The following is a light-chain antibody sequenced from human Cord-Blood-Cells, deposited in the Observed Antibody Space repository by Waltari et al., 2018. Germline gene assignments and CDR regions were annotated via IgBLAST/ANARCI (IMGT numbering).Light chain of an antibody. CDR2: EAS. CDR1: QSISSW. V-gene: IGKV1-5*01. CDR3: QQYNSYWT. Sequence: DIQMTQSPSTLSASVGDRVTITCWASQSISSWLAWYQQKPGKDPKLLIYEASSLESWVPSRFSGSGSGTEFTLTISSLQPDDFATYYCQQYNSYWTFGQGTKVEIK. J-gene: IGKJ1*01.